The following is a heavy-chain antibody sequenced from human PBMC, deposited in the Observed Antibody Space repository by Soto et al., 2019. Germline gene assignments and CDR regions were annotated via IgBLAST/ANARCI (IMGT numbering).Heavy chain of an antibody. D-gene: IGHD2-2*02. CDR3: ARDQRYCSSTSCYRMNGMDV. J-gene: IGHJ6*02. V-gene: IGHV4-61*01. CDR2: IYYSGST. CDR1: GGSVSSGSYY. Sequence: SETLSLTCTVSGGSVSSGSYYWSWIRQPPGKGLEWIGYIYYSGSTNYNPSLKSRVTISVDTSKNQFSRKLSSVTAADTAVYYCARDQRYCSSTSCYRMNGMDVWGQGTTVTVSS.